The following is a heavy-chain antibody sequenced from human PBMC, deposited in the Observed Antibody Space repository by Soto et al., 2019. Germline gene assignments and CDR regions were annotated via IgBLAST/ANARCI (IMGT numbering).Heavy chain of an antibody. D-gene: IGHD2-21*01. J-gene: IGHJ6*02. CDR1: GYRFVDYY. Sequence: ASVKVSCKASGYRFVDYYIHWVRQAPVQGLEWMGIINPKCRESKHAQKFQGRVTMNMDTSTSTVYMYLRGLTSEDTAVYYCARVHRCGDCRPGECFYYYGMDVWG. V-gene: IGHV1-46*01. CDR2: INPKCRES. CDR3: ARVHRCGDCRPGECFYYYGMDV.